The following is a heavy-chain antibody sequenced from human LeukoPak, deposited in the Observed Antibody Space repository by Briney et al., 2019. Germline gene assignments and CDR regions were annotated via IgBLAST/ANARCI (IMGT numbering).Heavy chain of an antibody. J-gene: IGHJ4*02. CDR2: IYYSGST. V-gene: IGHV4-31*03. D-gene: IGHD3-10*01. CDR1: GGSISSGGYY. CDR3: ARGPAYYYDSGSYVY. Sequence: SETLSLTCTVSGGSISSGGYYWSWIRQHPGKGLEWIRYIYYSGSTYYNPSLKSRVTISVDTSKNQFSLKLSSVTAADTAVYYCARGPAYYYDSGSYVYWGQGTLVTVSS.